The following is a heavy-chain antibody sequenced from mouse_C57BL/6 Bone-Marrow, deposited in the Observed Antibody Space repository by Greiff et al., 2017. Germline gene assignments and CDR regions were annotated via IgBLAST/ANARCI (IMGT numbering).Heavy chain of an antibody. CDR1: GYTFTRYG. Sequence: VQLQQSGAELARPGASVKLSCKASGYTFTRYGISWVKQRTGQGLEWIGEIYPRSGNTYYNEKFTGKAPLTADKYSSTAYMELRSLTSEDDAVYCCARWNYYGRSYGYWGQGTTLTVAS. V-gene: IGHV1-81*01. CDR3: ARWNYYGRSYGY. CDR2: IYPRSGNT. D-gene: IGHD1-1*01. J-gene: IGHJ2*01.